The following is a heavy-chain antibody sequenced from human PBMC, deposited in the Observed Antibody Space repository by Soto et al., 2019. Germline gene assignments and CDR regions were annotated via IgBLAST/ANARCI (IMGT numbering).Heavy chain of an antibody. Sequence: SETLSLTCTVSGGSISSGDYYWSWIRQPPGKGLEWIGYIYYSGSTYYNPSLKSRVTISVDTSKNQFSLKLSSVTAADTAVYYCARAKGLPYDSSGYYDYWGQGTLVTVSS. CDR2: IYYSGST. V-gene: IGHV4-30-4*01. D-gene: IGHD3-22*01. J-gene: IGHJ4*02. CDR1: GGSISSGDYY. CDR3: ARAKGLPYDSSGYYDY.